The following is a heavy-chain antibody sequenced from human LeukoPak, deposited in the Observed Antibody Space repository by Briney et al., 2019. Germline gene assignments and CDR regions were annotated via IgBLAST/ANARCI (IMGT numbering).Heavy chain of an antibody. CDR2: LYYSGST. D-gene: IGHD1-26*01. V-gene: IGHV4-59*01. CDR1: GGSISSYY. J-gene: IGHJ6*03. CDR3: ARSFSGSYFPYYYYMDV. Sequence: SETLSLTCTVSGGSISSYYWSWIRQPPGKGLEWIGYLYYSGSTNYHPSLKSRVAISVDTSKNQFSLKLSSVTAADTAVYYCARSFSGSYFPYYYYMDVWGKGTTVTVSS.